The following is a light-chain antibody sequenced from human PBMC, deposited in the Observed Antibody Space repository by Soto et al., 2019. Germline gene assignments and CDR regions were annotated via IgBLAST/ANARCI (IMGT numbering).Light chain of an antibody. CDR3: QQYNNGMGVT. Sequence: EIVMTQSPATLSVSPGERATLSCRASQSVASNLAWYQQKPGQAPRLLIFGASTRATGIPARFSGSGSGTEFTLTISSLQSEDFAIYYCQQYNNGMGVTFGGGTKVEIK. J-gene: IGKJ4*01. CDR2: GAS. CDR1: QSVASN. V-gene: IGKV3-15*01.